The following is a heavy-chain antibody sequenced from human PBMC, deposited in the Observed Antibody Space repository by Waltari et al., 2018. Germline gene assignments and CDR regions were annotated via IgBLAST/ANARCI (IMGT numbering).Heavy chain of an antibody. V-gene: IGHV4-38-2*02. D-gene: IGHD3-10*01. CDR2: ISHSGST. Sequence: QVQLQESGPGLARPSATLSLTCHVSSYSIRSGYFWGWIRQPPGKGLQWIGSISHSGSTYYNPSLKSRITLSVDTSKNQFALKVTSVTAADTATYYCVRDLGGSGNSWFDAWGQGSLVIVSS. J-gene: IGHJ5*02. CDR3: VRDLGGSGNSWFDA. CDR1: SYSIRSGYF.